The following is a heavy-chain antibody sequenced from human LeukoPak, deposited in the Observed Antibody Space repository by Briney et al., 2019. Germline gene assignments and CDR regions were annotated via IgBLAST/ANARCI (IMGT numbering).Heavy chain of an antibody. V-gene: IGHV3-30*04. CDR3: ARDRTEVRYFRVFDY. CDR2: ISYDGSSK. D-gene: IGHD3-9*01. Sequence: GGSLRLSCAASGFTFSSFPMHWVRQAPGKELEWVAVISYDGSSKYYTDSVKGRFTISRDNSKNTLYLQMNSLRAEDTAVYYCARDRTEVRYFRVFDYWGQGALVTVSS. CDR1: GFTFSSFP. J-gene: IGHJ4*02.